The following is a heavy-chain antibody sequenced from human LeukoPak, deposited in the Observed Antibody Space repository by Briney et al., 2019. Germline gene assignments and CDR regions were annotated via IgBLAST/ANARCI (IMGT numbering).Heavy chain of an antibody. D-gene: IGHD3-10*01. J-gene: IGHJ5*02. CDR3: ARGIIGSFDP. CDR2: IYQSGST. V-gene: IGHV4-31*03. CDR1: GGSISSGGYF. Sequence: PSETLSLTCTVSGGSISSGGYFWSWIRQHPGKGLEWIGYIYQSGSTYYNPSLKSRATISVDTSKNQFSLKLSSVTAADTAVYYCARGIIGSFDPWGQGTLVTVSS.